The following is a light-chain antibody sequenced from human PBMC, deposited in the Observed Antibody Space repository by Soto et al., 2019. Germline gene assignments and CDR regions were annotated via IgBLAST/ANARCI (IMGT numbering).Light chain of an antibody. CDR1: QIISSN. Sequence: EIVMTQSPGTLSVSPGERATLSCRASQIISSNLAWYQQKPGQAPRLLIYGASTRATGIPARFSGSGSGTELTLTISSLQSDDLAVYYCQQYEKWPRPVGQLTKG. V-gene: IGKV3-15*01. CDR2: GAS. CDR3: QQYEKWPRP. J-gene: IGKJ1*01.